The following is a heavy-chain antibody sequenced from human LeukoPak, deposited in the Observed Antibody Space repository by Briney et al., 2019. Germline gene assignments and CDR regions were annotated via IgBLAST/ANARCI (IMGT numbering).Heavy chain of an antibody. CDR3: ARKGKLAYYGMDV. J-gene: IGHJ6*02. Sequence: PGGSLRLSCAGSGFTFSDYYMNWIRQALGKGLEWVSYISSSGSTIYYADSVKGRFTSSRDNTKNSLFLQMNTLRAEDTAVYYCARKGKLAYYGMDVWGHGTTVTVSS. D-gene: IGHD4-23*01. V-gene: IGHV3-11*01. CDR2: ISSSGSTI. CDR1: GFTFSDYY.